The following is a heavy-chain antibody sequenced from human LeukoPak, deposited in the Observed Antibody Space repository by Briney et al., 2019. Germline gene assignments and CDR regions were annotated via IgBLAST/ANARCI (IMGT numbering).Heavy chain of an antibody. CDR2: ITDYSGNT. CDR3: ARDDSIAAAGTWFDY. Sequence: ASVTVSCKASGYTFTSYGISWVRQAPGQGLEWMGWITDYSGNTNYAQKFQGRVTITTDTSTSTAYMELRSLRSDDTAVYYCARDDSIAAAGTWFDYGGQGTLVTVSS. J-gene: IGHJ4*02. D-gene: IGHD6-13*01. V-gene: IGHV1-18*01. CDR1: GYTFTSYG.